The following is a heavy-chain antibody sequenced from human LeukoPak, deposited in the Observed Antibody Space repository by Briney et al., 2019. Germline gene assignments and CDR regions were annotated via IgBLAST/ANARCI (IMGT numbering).Heavy chain of an antibody. V-gene: IGHV3-64D*06. Sequence: PGGSLRLSCSASGFTFSSYAMHWVRQAPGKGLEYVSAISSNGGSTYYADSVKGRFTISRDNSKNTLYLQMSSLRAEDTAVYYCVKDRYRVQLRFLEWLSSDHYFDYWGQGTLVTVSS. CDR3: VKDRYRVQLRFLEWLSSDHYFDY. D-gene: IGHD3-3*01. CDR1: GFTFSSYA. CDR2: ISSNGGST. J-gene: IGHJ4*02.